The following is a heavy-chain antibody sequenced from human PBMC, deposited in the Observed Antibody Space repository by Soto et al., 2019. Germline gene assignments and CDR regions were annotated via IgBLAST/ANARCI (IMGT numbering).Heavy chain of an antibody. V-gene: IGHV3-23*01. D-gene: IGHD3-16*01. Sequence: EVQLLESGGGLVQPGGSLRLSCAASGFTFSSYAMSWVRQAPGKGLEWVSAISGSGGSTYYADSVKGRFTISRDNSKHTLYLQMNILRAEATAVYYCAKDAVSLGLGDYWGQGTLVTVSS. J-gene: IGHJ4*02. CDR1: GFTFSSYA. CDR3: AKDAVSLGLGDY. CDR2: ISGSGGST.